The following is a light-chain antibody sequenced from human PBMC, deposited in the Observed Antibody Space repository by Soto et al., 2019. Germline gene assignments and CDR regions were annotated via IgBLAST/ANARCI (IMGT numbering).Light chain of an antibody. CDR1: SSDVGAYNS. J-gene: IGLJ1*01. CDR3: SSYAGSNYDV. Sequence: QSALTQPPSASGSPGQSVTISCTGTSSDVGAYNSVSWYQHHPGKAPKLMIYEVTKRPSGVSDRFSGSKSANTASLTVSGLQAEDEADYYCSSYAGSNYDVFGTGTKVTVL. CDR2: EVT. V-gene: IGLV2-8*01.